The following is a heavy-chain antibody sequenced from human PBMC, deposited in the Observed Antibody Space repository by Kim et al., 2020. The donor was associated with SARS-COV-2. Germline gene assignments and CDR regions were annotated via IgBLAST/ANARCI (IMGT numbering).Heavy chain of an antibody. V-gene: IGHV3-23*01. CDR3: AKDSTPHYGDGDY. D-gene: IGHD4-17*01. J-gene: IGHJ4*02. CDR1: GFTFSSYA. Sequence: GGSLRLSCTASGFTFSSYAVSWVRQAPGKGLEWVSAISGSGGSTYYADSVKGRFTISRDNSKNTLYLQMNSLRAEDTAVYYCAKDSTPHYGDGDYWGQGTLVTVSS. CDR2: ISGSGGST.